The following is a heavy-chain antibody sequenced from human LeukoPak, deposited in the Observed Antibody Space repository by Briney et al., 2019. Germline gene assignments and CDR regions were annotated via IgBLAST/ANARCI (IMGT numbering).Heavy chain of an antibody. CDR3: AREGFYGSGSSPTFYFDY. V-gene: IGHV3-30*04. J-gene: IGHJ4*02. Sequence: PGGSLRLSCAAFGFTFSTYVIHWVRQAPGKGLDWVAVMSFDGKNTYYADSVKGRFTVSRDNSKNTLYLQMNSLRPEDTAVYYCAREGFYGSGSSPTFYFDYWGQGTLVTVSS. D-gene: IGHD3-10*01. CDR2: MSFDGKNT. CDR1: GFTFSTYV.